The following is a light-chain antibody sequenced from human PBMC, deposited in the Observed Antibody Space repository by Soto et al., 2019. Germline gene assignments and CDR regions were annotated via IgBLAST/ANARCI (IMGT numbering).Light chain of an antibody. Sequence: DIVLTQSPDTLSLSPGERVTLSCSASQRVSNSYLVWYQQKPGQAPRLLIYASSTRAAGIPDRFSGSGSGTDFTLTISGLEPEDFAMYYCQQSASSVTFGQGTRLEIK. V-gene: IGKV3-20*01. J-gene: IGKJ5*01. CDR1: QRVSNSY. CDR2: ASS. CDR3: QQSASSVT.